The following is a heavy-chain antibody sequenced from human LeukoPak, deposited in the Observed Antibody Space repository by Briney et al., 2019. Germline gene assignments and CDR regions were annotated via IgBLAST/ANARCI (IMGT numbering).Heavy chain of an antibody. CDR2: ISSSSSYI. CDR3: ARGADSGNYQGHWYFDL. V-gene: IGHV3-21*01. J-gene: IGHJ2*01. Sequence: GGSLRLSCAASGFTFSSYSMNWVRQAPGKGLEWVSSISSSSSYIYYADSVKGRFTISRDNSKNTLYLQMNSLRAEDTAVYYCARGADSGNYQGHWYFDLWGRGTLVTVSS. CDR1: GFTFSSYS. D-gene: IGHD1-26*01.